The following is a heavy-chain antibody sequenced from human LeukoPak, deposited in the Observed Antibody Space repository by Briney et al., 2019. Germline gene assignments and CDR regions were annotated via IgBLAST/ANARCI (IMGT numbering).Heavy chain of an antibody. CDR3: ARLSYDSSGYYFDSWRSSYFDY. V-gene: IGHV4-34*01. CDR2: INHSGST. J-gene: IGHJ4*02. Sequence: PSETLSLTCAVYGGSFSGYYWSWIRQPPGKGLEWIGEINHSGSTNYNPSLKSRVTISVDTSKNQFSLKLSSVTAADTAVYYCARLSYDSSGYYFDSWRSSYFDYWGQGTLVTVSS. CDR1: GGSFSGYY. D-gene: IGHD3-22*01.